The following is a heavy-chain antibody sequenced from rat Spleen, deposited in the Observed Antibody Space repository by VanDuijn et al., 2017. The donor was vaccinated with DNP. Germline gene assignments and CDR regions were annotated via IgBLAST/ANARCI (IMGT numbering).Heavy chain of an antibody. CDR3: TNPPTGSNWFAY. CDR2: ISYDGGST. V-gene: IGHV5-20*01. Sequence: EVQLVESGGGLVRPGRSLKLSCAASGFIFSNYDMAWVRQAPTKGLEWVASISYDGGSTYYRDSVKGRFTISRDNAKSSLYLQMDSLRSEDTATYYCTNPPTGSNWFAYWGQGTLVTVSS. J-gene: IGHJ3*01. D-gene: IGHD3-4*01. CDR1: GFIFSNYD.